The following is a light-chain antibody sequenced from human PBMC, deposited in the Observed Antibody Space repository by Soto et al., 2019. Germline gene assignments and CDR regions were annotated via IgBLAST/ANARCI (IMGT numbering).Light chain of an antibody. V-gene: IGKV3-20*01. CDR2: GAS. CDR1: QSVSSSF. Sequence: ENVLTQSPGTLSLSPGERATLSCRASQSVSSSFLAWYQQRPGQAPRLLVYGASSRATGIPDRFSGSGSGTDFTLTISRLEPEDFAVYYCQQYGSSPSTFGQGTKVYI. CDR3: QQYGSSPST. J-gene: IGKJ1*01.